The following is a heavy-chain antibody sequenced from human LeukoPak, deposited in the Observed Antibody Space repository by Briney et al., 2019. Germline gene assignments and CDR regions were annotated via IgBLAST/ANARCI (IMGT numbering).Heavy chain of an antibody. D-gene: IGHD2-15*01. J-gene: IGHJ4*02. V-gene: IGHV4-4*07. CDR2: IYTSGST. CDR3: ARGQSGTPFDY. Sequence: EWIGRIYTSGSTNYTPSLKSRVTMSVDTSKNQFSLKLSSVTAADTAVYYCARGQSGTPFDYWGQGTLVTVSS.